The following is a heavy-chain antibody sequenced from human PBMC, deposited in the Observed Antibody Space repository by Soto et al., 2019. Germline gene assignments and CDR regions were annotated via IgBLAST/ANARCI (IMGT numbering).Heavy chain of an antibody. CDR2: ITSDTKTI. Sequence: EVQLVESGGDLVPRGGSLRLSCVASGFTFSVYSMNWVRQAPGKGLEWFSYITSDTKTIKYADSVKGRFTISRDNAKNSVYLQMNRLRDEDTAVYYCARSVEGHFDYWGQGTVVTVSS. CDR3: ARSVEGHFDY. D-gene: IGHD6-19*01. J-gene: IGHJ4*02. V-gene: IGHV3-48*02. CDR1: GFTFSVYS.